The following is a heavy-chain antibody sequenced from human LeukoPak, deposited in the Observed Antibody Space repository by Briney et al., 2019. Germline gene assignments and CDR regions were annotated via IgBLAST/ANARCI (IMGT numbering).Heavy chain of an antibody. CDR2: IKQDGTEK. V-gene: IGHV3-7*01. CDR3: ARGLSGYSSSLGY. D-gene: IGHD6-6*01. J-gene: IGHJ4*02. Sequence: GGSLRLSCAASGFTFTTYWMSWVRQAPGKGLEWVANIKQDGTEKYYVDSVKGRFTISRDNAKNTLYLQMNSLRAEDTAVYYCARGLSGYSSSLGYWGQGTLVTVSS. CDR1: GFTFTTYW.